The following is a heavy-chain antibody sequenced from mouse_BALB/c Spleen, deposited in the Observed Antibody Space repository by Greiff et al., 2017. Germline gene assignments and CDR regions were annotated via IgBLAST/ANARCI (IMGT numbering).Heavy chain of an antibody. CDR2: ISSGSSTI. Sequence: EVKLLESGGGLVQPGGSRKLSCAASGVTFSSFGMHWVRQAPEKGLEWVAYISSGSSTIYYADTVKGRFTISRDNPKNTLFLQMTSLRSEDTAMYYCARWGPYAMDYWGQGTSVTVSS. CDR3: ARWGPYAMDY. J-gene: IGHJ4*01. V-gene: IGHV5-17*02. CDR1: GVTFSSFG.